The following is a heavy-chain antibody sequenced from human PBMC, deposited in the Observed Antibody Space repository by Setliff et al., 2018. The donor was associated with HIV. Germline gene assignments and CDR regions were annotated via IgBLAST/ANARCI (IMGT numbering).Heavy chain of an antibody. D-gene: IGHD3-9*01. CDR3: ASSTRKYFDFFTDTRATYPPYYFDC. CDR1: GGPIISGGYY. J-gene: IGHJ4*02. CDR2: IYYNGNT. V-gene: IGHV4-31*03. Sequence: PSETLSLTCSVSGGPIISGGYYWSWIRQHPETGLEWIGYIYYNGNTFYNPPLQSRVTISMDTTKNEFSLKMTSVTAADTAVYFCASSTRKYFDFFTDTRATYPPYYFDCWGQGTLVTVSS.